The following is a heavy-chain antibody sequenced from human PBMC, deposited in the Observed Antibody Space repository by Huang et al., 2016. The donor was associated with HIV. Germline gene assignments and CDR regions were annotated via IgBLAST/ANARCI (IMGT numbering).Heavy chain of an antibody. Sequence: QVQLVESGGGVVEPGGSLGVSCVASGFSLSDAGMHWVRQAPGKGLEWVAVISYDGRNKFYADSVKGRFTISRDNSKNTVYLQMNSLRAGDTAVYYCAKDRRAYYYGSGIEYWGQGARVTVSS. D-gene: IGHD3-10*01. CDR2: ISYDGRNK. CDR3: AKDRRAYYYGSGIEY. CDR1: GFSLSDAG. V-gene: IGHV3-30*18. J-gene: IGHJ4*02.